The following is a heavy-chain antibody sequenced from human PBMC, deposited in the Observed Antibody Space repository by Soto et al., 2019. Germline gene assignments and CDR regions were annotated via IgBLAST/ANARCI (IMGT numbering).Heavy chain of an antibody. CDR1: GFAFRSYN. D-gene: IGHD2-15*01. CDR2: ISSGSSNI. V-gene: IGHV3-21*01. Sequence: KPGGSLRLSCAASGFAFRSYNMNWVRQAPGKGLEWVASISSGSSNIYYADSVKGRFTISRDNAKNSLFLQMDSLRAEDSAVYYCASATVVAATFDFWGQGTLVTVSS. J-gene: IGHJ4*02. CDR3: ASATVVAATFDF.